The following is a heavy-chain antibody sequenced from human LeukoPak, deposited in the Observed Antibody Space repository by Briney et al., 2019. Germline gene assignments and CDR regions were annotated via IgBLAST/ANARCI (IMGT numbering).Heavy chain of an antibody. J-gene: IGHJ4*02. CDR2: ISSSSVTI. CDR1: GFTFSTYS. D-gene: IGHD5-12*01. CDR3: ARDRYSGYDPFDY. Sequence: GGSLTLSCAASGFTFSTYSMNWVRQAPGKGLEWVSYISSSSVTIYYADSVKGRFAISRDNAKNSLYLQMNSLRDEDTAIYYCARDRYSGYDPFDYWGQGTLVTVSS. V-gene: IGHV3-48*02.